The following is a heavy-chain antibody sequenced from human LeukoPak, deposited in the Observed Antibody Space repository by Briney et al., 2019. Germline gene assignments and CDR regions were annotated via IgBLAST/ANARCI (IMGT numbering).Heavy chain of an antibody. Sequence: PGGSLRLSCAASGFTFSSYAMSWVRQAPGKGLEWVSAISGSGGSTYYADSVKGRFTISRDNSKNTLYLQMNSLRAEDTAVYYCAKDYYDSSGYYYVEGYYFDYWGQGTLVTVSS. CDR1: GFTFSSYA. V-gene: IGHV3-23*01. J-gene: IGHJ4*02. D-gene: IGHD3-22*01. CDR2: ISGSGGST. CDR3: AKDYYDSSGYYYVEGYYFDY.